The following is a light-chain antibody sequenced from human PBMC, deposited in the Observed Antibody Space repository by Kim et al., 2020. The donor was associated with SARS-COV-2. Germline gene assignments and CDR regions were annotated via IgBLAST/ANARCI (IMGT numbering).Light chain of an antibody. V-gene: IGLV2-14*01. J-gene: IGLJ1*01. Sequence: HSALTQPVSVSGSPGQSITISCTGTSRDVGGYNFVSWYQQQPGKAPKFLIYDVTERPSGVSNRFSGSKSGNTASLTISGLQPEDEADYYCSSYTSSYTFVFGTGTKVTVL. CDR2: DVT. CDR3: SSYTSSYTFV. CDR1: SRDVGGYNF.